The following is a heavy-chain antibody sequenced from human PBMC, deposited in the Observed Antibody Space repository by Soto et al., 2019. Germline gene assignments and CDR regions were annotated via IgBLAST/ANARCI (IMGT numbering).Heavy chain of an antibody. CDR1: GFTFSSYA. CDR3: AKDHDGYYPPPQAFDI. CDR2: ISGSGGST. J-gene: IGHJ3*02. D-gene: IGHD3-22*01. Sequence: PGGSLRLSCAASGFTFSSYAMSWVRQAPGKGLEWVSAISGSGGSTYYADSVKGRFTISRDNSKNTLYLQMNSLRAEDTAVYYCAKDHDGYYPPPQAFDIWGQGTMVTVSS. V-gene: IGHV3-23*01.